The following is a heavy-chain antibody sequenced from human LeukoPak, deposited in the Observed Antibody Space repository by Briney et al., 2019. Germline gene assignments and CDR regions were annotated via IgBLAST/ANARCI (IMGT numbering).Heavy chain of an antibody. V-gene: IGHV3-23*01. CDR1: LFTFSRHA. D-gene: IGHD3-22*01. J-gene: IGHJ4*01. Sequence: PGGALRLSRVMSLFTFSRHAMNWVRQAPGKGLEWVSAISGGAYSTFSSDFVQGRLTISRDNYKHILYLKMNRLRAEDTAVYYCARDEYYDTCGYYGYYFDFWGHGTMVTVSS. CDR2: ISGGAYST. CDR3: ARDEYYDTCGYYGYYFDF.